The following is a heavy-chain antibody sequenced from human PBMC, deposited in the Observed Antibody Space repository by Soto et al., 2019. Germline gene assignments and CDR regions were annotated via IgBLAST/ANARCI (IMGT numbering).Heavy chain of an antibody. CDR2: IYRDGTT. CDR1: GFSLNNYW. Sequence: EVQLEESGGGLFQPGGSLRLTCAVSGFSLNNYWMHWVRQRPGKGLVWVARIYRDGTTSYADSVKGRFTISRDNAKNTVSLQMTSLRGEDTAVYYCARGRRYFDRIGNYWGQGTLVTVSS. J-gene: IGHJ4*02. D-gene: IGHD3-9*01. CDR3: ARGRRYFDRIGNY. V-gene: IGHV3-74*01.